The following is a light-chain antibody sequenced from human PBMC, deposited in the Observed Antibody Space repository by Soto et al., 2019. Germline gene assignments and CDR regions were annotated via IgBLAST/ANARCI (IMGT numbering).Light chain of an antibody. CDR2: GAS. CDR3: QQYGRSPWT. V-gene: IGKV3-20*01. Sequence: EIVLTQSPGTLSLSPGERATLSCRASQSVSSSYLAWYQHKPGQAPRLLIYGASSRATGIQDRFSGSGSGTVCTLTISRLVPEGLAVYYCQQYGRSPWTFGQGKKVEIK. CDR1: QSVSSSY. J-gene: IGKJ1*01.